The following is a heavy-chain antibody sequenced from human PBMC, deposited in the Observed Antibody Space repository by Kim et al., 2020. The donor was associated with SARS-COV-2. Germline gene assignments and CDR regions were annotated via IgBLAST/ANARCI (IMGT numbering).Heavy chain of an antibody. Sequence: YADSVKGRFTISRDNSKNTLYLQMNSLRAEDTAVYYCARGVEAVAGTFDYWGQGTLVTVSS. J-gene: IGHJ4*02. V-gene: IGHV3-33*01. CDR3: ARGVEAVAGTFDY. D-gene: IGHD6-19*01.